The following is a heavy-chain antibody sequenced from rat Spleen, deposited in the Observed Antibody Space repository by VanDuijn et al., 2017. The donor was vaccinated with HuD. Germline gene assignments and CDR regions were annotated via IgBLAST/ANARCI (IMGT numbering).Heavy chain of an antibody. Sequence: EVQLVESDGGLVQPGRSLKLSCAASGFTFSDYYMAWVRQAPTKGLEWVATISYDGSSTYYRASVKGRLPISRDNAKSTLYLQMDSLRSEDTATYYCARHRYYYSSYIYWYFDFWGPGTMVTVSS. V-gene: IGHV5-29*01. CDR1: GFTFSDYY. CDR2: ISYDGSST. J-gene: IGHJ1*01. D-gene: IGHD1-2*01. CDR3: ARHRYYYSSYIYWYFDF.